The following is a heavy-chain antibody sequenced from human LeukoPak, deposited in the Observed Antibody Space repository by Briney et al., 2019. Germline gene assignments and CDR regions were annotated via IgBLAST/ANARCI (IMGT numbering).Heavy chain of an antibody. CDR3: AKYHYYDSSGFLDY. V-gene: IGHV3-23*01. CDR2: ISGSGGST. D-gene: IGHD3-22*01. Sequence: GGTLRLSCAASGFTFSSYGMSWVRQAPGKGLGWVSAISGSGGSTYYADSVKGRFTISRDNYKNTLYLQMNSMRAEDTAVYYCAKYHYYDSSGFLDYWGQGTLVTVSS. CDR1: GFTFSSYG. J-gene: IGHJ4*02.